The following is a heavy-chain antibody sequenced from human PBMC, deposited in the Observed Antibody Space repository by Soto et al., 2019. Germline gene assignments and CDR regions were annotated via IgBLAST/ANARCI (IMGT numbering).Heavy chain of an antibody. D-gene: IGHD6-19*01. CDR2: IYWDDDK. CDR1: GFSLDSPAVG. Sequence: QITLKESDPTLVKPTQTLTLTCTFSGFSLDSPAVGVNWIRQPPGKALEWLGLIYWDDDKQYNPSLKSRLTITRDTSKNQVVLTMTHMDPVDTATYYCAHGSGWLSDYWGQGTLVTVSS. V-gene: IGHV2-5*02. CDR3: AHGSGWLSDY. J-gene: IGHJ4*02.